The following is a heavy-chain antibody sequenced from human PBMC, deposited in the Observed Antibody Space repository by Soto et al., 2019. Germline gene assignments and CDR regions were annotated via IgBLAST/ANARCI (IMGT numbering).Heavy chain of an antibody. CDR3: AKDIVLRYFDWLPYLLAF. CDR1: GFTFSSYA. CDR2: ISGSGGST. Sequence: GGSLRLSCAASGFTFSSYAMSWVRQAPGKGLEWVSAISGSGGSTYYADSVKGRFTISRHNSKNTLYLQMNSLRAEDTAVYYCAKDIVLRYFDWLPYLLAFWGQGTTVTVS. J-gene: IGHJ6*02. V-gene: IGHV3-23*01. D-gene: IGHD3-9*01.